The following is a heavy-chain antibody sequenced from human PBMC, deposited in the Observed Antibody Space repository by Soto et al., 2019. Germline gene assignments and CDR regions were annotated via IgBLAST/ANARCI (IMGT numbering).Heavy chain of an antibody. CDR2: IYYSGST. CDR3: ARGYLRYCSGGSCYPFDY. J-gene: IGHJ4*02. V-gene: IGHV4-59*12. Sequence: PSETLSLTSTVSVGSISSYYWSWIRQPPGKGLEWIGYIYYSGSTNYNPSLKSRVTISVDTSKNQFSLKLSSVTAADTAMYYCARGYLRYCSGGSCYPFDYWGQGTLVTVSS. CDR1: VGSISSYY. D-gene: IGHD2-15*01.